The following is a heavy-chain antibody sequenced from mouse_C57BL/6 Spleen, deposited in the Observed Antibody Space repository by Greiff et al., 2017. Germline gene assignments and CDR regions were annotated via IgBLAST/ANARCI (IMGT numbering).Heavy chain of an antibody. CDR2: ITPGSGGN. CDR1: GYAFTNYL. V-gene: IGHV1-54*01. CDR3: AREDSNYSWYFDV. Sequence: VQLQQSGAELVRPGTSVTVSCKASGYAFTNYLIEWVKQRPGQGLEWIGVITPGSGGNTYNEKFKGKATLTTDNSSSTAYMQLSSLTSEDSAVYFCAREDSNYSWYFDVWGTGTPVTVSS. D-gene: IGHD2-5*01. J-gene: IGHJ1*03.